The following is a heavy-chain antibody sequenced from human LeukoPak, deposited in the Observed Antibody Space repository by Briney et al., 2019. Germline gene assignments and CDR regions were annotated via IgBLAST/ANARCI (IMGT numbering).Heavy chain of an antibody. D-gene: IGHD5-24*01. Sequence: GGSLRLSCAASGFSFSSHWIHWVRQAPGKGLVWVSRINSDGSSTGYADSVKGRFTISRDNAKNTLYVQMNSLRAEDTAVYYCARADGWFDYWGQGTLVTVSS. CDR1: GFSFSSHW. CDR3: ARADGWFDY. V-gene: IGHV3-74*01. CDR2: INSDGSST. J-gene: IGHJ4*02.